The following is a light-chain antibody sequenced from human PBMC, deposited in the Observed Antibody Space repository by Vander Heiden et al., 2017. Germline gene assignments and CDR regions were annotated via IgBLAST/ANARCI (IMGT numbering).Light chain of an antibody. CDR2: WAS. CDR3: QQYYSTPYT. J-gene: IGKJ2*01. Sequence: DIVKTQSPDSLAVSLGERATINCKSSQSVLYSSKNKNYLAWYQQKPGQPPKLLIYWASTRESGVPDRFSGSGSGTDFTLTISSLQAEDVAVYYCQQYYSTPYTFGQGTKLEI. V-gene: IGKV4-1*01. CDR1: QSVLYSSKNKNY.